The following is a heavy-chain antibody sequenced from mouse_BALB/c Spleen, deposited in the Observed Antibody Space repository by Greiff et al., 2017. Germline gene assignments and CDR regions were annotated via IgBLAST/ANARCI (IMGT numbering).Heavy chain of an antibody. CDR1: GYTFTDYN. CDR3: ARESTTVVGFDY. Sequence: VQLQQSGPELVKPGASVKIPCKASGYTFTDYNMDWVKQSHGKSLEWIGDINPNNGGTIYNQKFKGKATLTVDKSSSTAYMELRSLTSEDTAVYYCARESTTVVGFDYWGEGTTLTVSS. J-gene: IGHJ2*01. CDR2: INPNNGGT. D-gene: IGHD1-1*01. V-gene: IGHV1-18*01.